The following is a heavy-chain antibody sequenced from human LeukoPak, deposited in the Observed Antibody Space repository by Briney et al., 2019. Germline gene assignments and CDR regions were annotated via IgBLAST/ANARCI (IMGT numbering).Heavy chain of an antibody. J-gene: IGHJ4*02. CDR2: ISHDGNNE. CDR1: GFPFSSYG. CDR3: AKEIYFGSGSYPDY. V-gene: IGHV3-30*18. D-gene: IGHD3-10*01. Sequence: PGRSLRLSCAASGFPFSSYGIHWVRQAPGKGLEWVGVISHDGNNEYYADSVRGRFTISRDNSKNTLYLQMNSLRAEDTAVYYCAKEIYFGSGSYPDYRGQGTLVTVSS.